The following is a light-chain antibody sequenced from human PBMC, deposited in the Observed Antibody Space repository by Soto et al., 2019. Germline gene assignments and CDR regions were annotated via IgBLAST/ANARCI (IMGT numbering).Light chain of an antibody. Sequence: QSVLTQPPSVSEAPGQRVTISCSGSSSNIGNNVVNWYQQLPGKAPKLLIYYDDLLPSGVSDRFSGSKSGTSAPLAISGLQSEDEADYYCAAWDDSLNGPVFGTGTKLTVL. CDR2: YDD. CDR3: AAWDDSLNGPV. CDR1: SSNIGNNV. J-gene: IGLJ1*01. V-gene: IGLV1-36*01.